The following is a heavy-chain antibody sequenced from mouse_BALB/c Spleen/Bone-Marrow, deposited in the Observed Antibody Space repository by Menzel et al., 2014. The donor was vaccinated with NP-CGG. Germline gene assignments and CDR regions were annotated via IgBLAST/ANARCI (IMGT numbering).Heavy chain of an antibody. D-gene: IGHD2-14*01. V-gene: IGHV1S29*02. J-gene: IGHJ1*01. CDR3: ARFRYDWYFDV. CDR1: GYTFTDYN. CDR2: IYPYNGGT. Sequence: EVQRVESGPELVKPGASVKISCKASGYTFTDYNMHWVKPSHGKSLEWIGYIYPYNGGTGYNQKFKSKATLTVDNSSSTAYMELRSLTSEDSAVYYCARFRYDWYFDVWGAGTTVTVSS.